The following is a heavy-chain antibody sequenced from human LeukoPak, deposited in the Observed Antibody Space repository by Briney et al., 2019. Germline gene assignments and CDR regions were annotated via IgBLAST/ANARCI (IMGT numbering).Heavy chain of an antibody. V-gene: IGHV3-21*01. D-gene: IGHD1-26*01. CDR3: AKDSTYSGSYYDYFDY. Sequence: GGSLRLSCAASGFTFSSYSMNWVRQAPGKGLEWVSSISSSSSYIYYADSVKGRFTISRDNSKNTLYLQMNSLRAEDTAVYYCAKDSTYSGSYYDYFDYWGQGTLVTVSS. CDR2: ISSSSSYI. J-gene: IGHJ4*02. CDR1: GFTFSSYS.